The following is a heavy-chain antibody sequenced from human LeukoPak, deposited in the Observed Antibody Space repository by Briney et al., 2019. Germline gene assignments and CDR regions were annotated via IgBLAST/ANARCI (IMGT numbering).Heavy chain of an antibody. Sequence: SETLSLTCSVSGGSISSYYWSWIRQPPGKGLEWIGEINHSGSTNYNPSLKSRVTILVDTSKNQFSLKLSSVTAADTAVYYCARYGATGGFDYWGQGTLVTVSS. J-gene: IGHJ4*02. CDR2: INHSGST. V-gene: IGHV4-34*01. D-gene: IGHD7-27*01. CDR3: ARYGATGGFDY. CDR1: GGSISSYY.